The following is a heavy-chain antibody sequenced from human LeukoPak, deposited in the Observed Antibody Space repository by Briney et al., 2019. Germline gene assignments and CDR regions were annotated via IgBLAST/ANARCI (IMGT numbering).Heavy chain of an antibody. V-gene: IGHV5-51*01. CDR2: IYPGDFRI. CDR1: GYSFTNYW. D-gene: IGHD2-2*01. J-gene: IGHJ5*02. CDR3: ACRDLTSTRSFP. Sequence: GESLKISCRGFGYSFTNYWIGWVRQMPGKGMEWMGAIYPGDFRIRYNPSFQGQVTISVDKSINTAYLQWGSLKASDTAIYYCACRDLTSTRSFPWGQGTLVTVSS.